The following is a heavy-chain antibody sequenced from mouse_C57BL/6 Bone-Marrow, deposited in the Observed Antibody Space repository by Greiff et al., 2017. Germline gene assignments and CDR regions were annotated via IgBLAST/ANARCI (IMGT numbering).Heavy chain of an antibody. CDR2: IYPTSGRT. CDR1: GYTFTSYW. D-gene: IGHD3-2*02. CDR3: ARSGTAQAAWFAY. J-gene: IGHJ3*01. V-gene: IGHV1-55*01. Sequence: QVQLQQPGAELVKPGASVKMSCKASGYTFTSYWITWVKQRPGQGLEWIGDIYPTSGRTNYNEKFKSKAILTVDKSSSTAYMQLSSLTSEDSAVYYCARSGTAQAAWFAYWGQGTLVTVSA.